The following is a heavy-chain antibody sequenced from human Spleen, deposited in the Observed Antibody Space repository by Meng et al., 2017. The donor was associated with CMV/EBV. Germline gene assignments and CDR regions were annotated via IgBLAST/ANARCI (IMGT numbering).Heavy chain of an antibody. CDR3: ARDFWSGYYWHICDI. Sequence: GESLKISCAASGYTFSSHEMNWVRQAPGKGLEWVSYISSSGITIHYADFVKGRFTISRDNAKNSLYLQMNSLRDEDTAVYYCARDFWSGYYWHICDIWGQGTMVTVSS. CDR1: GYTFSSHE. J-gene: IGHJ3*02. D-gene: IGHD3-3*01. CDR2: ISSSGITI. V-gene: IGHV3-48*03.